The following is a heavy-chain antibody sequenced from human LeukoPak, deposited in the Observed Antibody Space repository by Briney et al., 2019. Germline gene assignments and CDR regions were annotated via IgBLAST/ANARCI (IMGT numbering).Heavy chain of an antibody. CDR1: GFTFSSYA. V-gene: IGHV3-23*01. J-gene: IGHJ3*02. CDR2: ISGSGGST. CDR3: ARGLQYNDAFDI. Sequence: GGSLRLSCAASGFTFSSYAMSWVRQAPGKGLEWVSAISGSGGSTYYADSVKGRFTISRDNAKNSLHLQMNSLRVEDTAVYYCARGLQYNDAFDIWGQGTMVTVSS. D-gene: IGHD1-1*01.